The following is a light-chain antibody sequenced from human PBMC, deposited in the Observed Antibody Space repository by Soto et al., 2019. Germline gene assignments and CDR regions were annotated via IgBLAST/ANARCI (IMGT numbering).Light chain of an antibody. CDR3: QHYNSYSEA. V-gene: IGKV2-40*01. J-gene: IGKJ1*01. CDR1: QSLLDSDDGNTY. CDR2: TVS. Sequence: DIVMTQTPLSLPVTPGEPASISCRSSQSLLDSDDGNTYLDWYLQKPGQSPQLLIYTVSYRASGVPDRFSGSGSGTDFTLKISRVEAEDVGVYYCQHYNSYSEAFGQGTKVDIK.